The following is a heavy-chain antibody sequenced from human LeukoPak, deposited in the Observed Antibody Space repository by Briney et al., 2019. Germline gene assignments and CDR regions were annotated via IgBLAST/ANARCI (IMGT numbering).Heavy chain of an antibody. V-gene: IGHV3-23*01. CDR1: GFTFGSCA. CDR2: ISGSGGYT. D-gene: IGHD6-6*01. Sequence: PGGSLRLSCAASGFTFGSCAMSWVRQAPGKGLEWVSAISGSGGYTYYADSVKGRFTISRDNSKNTLYLQMNSLRAEGTAVYYCAKGEYTTGLDYWGQGTLVTVSS. J-gene: IGHJ4*02. CDR3: AKGEYTTGLDY.